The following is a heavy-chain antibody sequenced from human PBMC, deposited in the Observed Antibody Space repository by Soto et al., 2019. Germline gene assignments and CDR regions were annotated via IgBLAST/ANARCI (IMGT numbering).Heavy chain of an antibody. V-gene: IGHV3-48*03. J-gene: IGHJ4*02. D-gene: IGHD6-13*01. CDR2: ISGSGSTI. CDR3: AVSSSWYEATFDY. Sequence: WGSLRLSCAASGFTFGSYEINWCRQAPGKGLEWVSYISGSGSTIYYADSVKGRFTISRDNAKNSLYLQMNSLRAEDTAVYYCAVSSSWYEATFDYWGQGTLVTVSS. CDR1: GFTFGSYE.